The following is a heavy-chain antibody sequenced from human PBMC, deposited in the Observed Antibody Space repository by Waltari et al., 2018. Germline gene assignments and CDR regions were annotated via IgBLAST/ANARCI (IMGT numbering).Heavy chain of an antibody. J-gene: IGHJ4*02. D-gene: IGHD6-19*01. Sequence: QVQLQQWGAGLLKPSETLSLTCAVYGGSFSGYYWRWIRQPPGKGLEWIGEINHSGSTNYNPSLKSRVTISVDTSKNQFSLKLSSVTAADTAVYYCASYGSSGWQVIDYWGQGTLVTVSS. CDR2: INHSGST. CDR3: ASYGSSGWQVIDY. V-gene: IGHV4-34*01. CDR1: GGSFSGYY.